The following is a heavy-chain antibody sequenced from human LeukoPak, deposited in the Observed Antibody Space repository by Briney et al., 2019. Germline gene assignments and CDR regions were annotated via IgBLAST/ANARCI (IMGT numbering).Heavy chain of an antibody. D-gene: IGHD2/OR15-2a*01. J-gene: IGHJ4*02. CDR3: ARGENSKTYPVSGY. CDR1: GFTFSSYG. V-gene: IGHV3-30*03. Sequence: GGSLRLSCVASGFTFSSYGMHWVRQAPGKGMEWVAVISNDGSSKYYTDSVKGRVTIARDTSKNTLYLQMNSLKAEDTAVYYCARGENSKTYPVSGYWGRGTLVTVSS. CDR2: ISNDGSSK.